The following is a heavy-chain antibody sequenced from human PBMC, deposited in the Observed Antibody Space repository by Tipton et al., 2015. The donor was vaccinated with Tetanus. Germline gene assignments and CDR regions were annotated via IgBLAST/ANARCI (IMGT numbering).Heavy chain of an antibody. D-gene: IGHD2-2*01. V-gene: IGHV4-34*01. CDR2: INHSGGT. J-gene: IGHJ5*02. Sequence: TLSLTCAVYVGSFSGYYWSWIRQPPGNGLERIGEINHSGGTNYNPSLKSRVTISIDTSKNQFSLKLNSVTVADTAVYYCARAGQRSTRWHCWSAPRCQGTLIGVSS. CDR3: ARAGQRSTRWHCWSAP. CDR1: VGSFSGYY.